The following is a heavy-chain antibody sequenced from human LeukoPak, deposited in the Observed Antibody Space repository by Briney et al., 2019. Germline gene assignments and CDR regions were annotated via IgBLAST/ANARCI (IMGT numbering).Heavy chain of an antibody. V-gene: IGHV3-21*01. D-gene: IGHD3-22*01. Sequence: GGSLRLSCAASGFTFSSYSMNWVRQAPGKGLEWVSSISSSSSYIYYADSVKGRFTISRDNAKNSLYLQMNSLRAEDTAVYYFARDPLKDSSGYYLNWFDPWGQGTLVTVSS. CDR3: ARDPLKDSSGYYLNWFDP. CDR1: GFTFSSYS. CDR2: ISSSSSYI. J-gene: IGHJ5*02.